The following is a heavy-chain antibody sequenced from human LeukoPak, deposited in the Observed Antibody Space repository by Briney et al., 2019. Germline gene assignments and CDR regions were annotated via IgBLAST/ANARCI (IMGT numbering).Heavy chain of an antibody. J-gene: IGHJ4*02. D-gene: IGHD4-23*01. CDR3: ARGTVGLDY. CDR1: GDFISSYY. V-gene: IGHV4-59*01. Sequence: SETLSLTCTVSGDFISSYYWTWIRQPPGKGMEWIGYIYYSGSTNYNPSLKSRVTISVDTSKNQFSLKLSSVTAADTAVYYCARGTVGLDYWGQGTLVTVSS. CDR2: IYYSGST.